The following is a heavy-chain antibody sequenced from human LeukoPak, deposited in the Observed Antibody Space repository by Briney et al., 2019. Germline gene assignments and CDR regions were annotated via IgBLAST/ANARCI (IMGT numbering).Heavy chain of an antibody. Sequence: PGGSLRLSCAASGFTFSTYSMNWVRQAPGKGLEWVSSISSSSSYIYYADSVKGRFTISRDNAKNSLYLQMNSLRAEDTAVYYCARDRVAVAATGYYYYYYGMDVWGQGTTVTVSS. CDR2: ISSSSSYI. CDR1: GFTFSTYS. CDR3: ARDRVAVAATGYYYYYYGMDV. J-gene: IGHJ6*02. V-gene: IGHV3-21*01. D-gene: IGHD6-19*01.